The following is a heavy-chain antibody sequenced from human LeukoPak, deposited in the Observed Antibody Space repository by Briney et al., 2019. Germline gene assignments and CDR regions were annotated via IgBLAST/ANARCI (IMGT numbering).Heavy chain of an antibody. Sequence: GGSPRLSCAASGFTFSSYAMSWVRQAPGKGLEWVSAISGSGGSTYYADSVKGRFTISRDNSKNTLYLQMNSLRAEDTAVYYCAKVFFQDGYNYPFDYWGQGTLVTVSS. J-gene: IGHJ4*02. V-gene: IGHV3-23*01. CDR2: ISGSGGST. CDR3: AKVFFQDGYNYPFDY. CDR1: GFTFSSYA. D-gene: IGHD5-12*01.